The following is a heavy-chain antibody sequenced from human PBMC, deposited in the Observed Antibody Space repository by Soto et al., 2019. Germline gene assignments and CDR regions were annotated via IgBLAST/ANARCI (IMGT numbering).Heavy chain of an antibody. D-gene: IGHD2-2*01. CDR3: ARHRSSTSRPVNDY. J-gene: IGHJ4*02. V-gene: IGHV4-39*01. Sequence: PSETLSLTCTVSGGSISSSSYYWGWIRQPPGKGLEWIGSIYYSGSTYYNPSLKSRVTISVDTSKNQFSLKLSSVTAADTAVYYCARHRSSTSRPVNDYWGQGTLVTVAS. CDR2: IYYSGST. CDR1: GGSISSSSYY.